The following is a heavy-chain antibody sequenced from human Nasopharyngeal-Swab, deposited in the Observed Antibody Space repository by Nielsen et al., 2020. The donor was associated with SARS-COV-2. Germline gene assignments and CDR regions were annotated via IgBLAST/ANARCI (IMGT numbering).Heavy chain of an antibody. CDR2: VYYHSGTT. J-gene: IGHJ4*02. Sequence: WIRQPPGKGLEWIGYVYYHSGTTNSNPSLKSRVTISMDTSKKQFSLQMSSVTTADTAVYYCARRPTGYGDYYFDSWGQGTLVTVSS. V-gene: IGHV4-59*08. D-gene: IGHD4-17*01. CDR3: ARRPTGYGDYYFDS.